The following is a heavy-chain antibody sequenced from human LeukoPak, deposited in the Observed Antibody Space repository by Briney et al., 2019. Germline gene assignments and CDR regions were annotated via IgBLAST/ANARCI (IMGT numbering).Heavy chain of an antibody. D-gene: IGHD5-18*01. Sequence: PGGSLRLSCAASGFTFSSYAMGWVRQAPAKGLEWVSAITASGGNTYYADSVKGRFTISRDNSKNTLYLQVNSLRAEDTAVYYCAKGNGYSYGRYYFDYWGQGTLVTVSS. CDR2: ITASGGNT. J-gene: IGHJ4*02. CDR1: GFTFSSYA. CDR3: AKGNGYSYGRYYFDY. V-gene: IGHV3-23*01.